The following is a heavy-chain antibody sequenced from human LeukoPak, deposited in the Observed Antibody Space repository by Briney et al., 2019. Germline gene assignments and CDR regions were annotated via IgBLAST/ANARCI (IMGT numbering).Heavy chain of an antibody. Sequence: GGSLRLSCAASGFTFSGYWMSWVRQAPGRGLERVANINEDGSEKYYVDSVKGRFTISRDNAENSLDLQMNSLRAEDTAVYYCARTYGSGSFDYWGQGTLVTISS. J-gene: IGHJ4*02. D-gene: IGHD3-10*01. CDR3: ARTYGSGSFDY. CDR2: INEDGSEK. V-gene: IGHV3-7*05. CDR1: GFTFSGYW.